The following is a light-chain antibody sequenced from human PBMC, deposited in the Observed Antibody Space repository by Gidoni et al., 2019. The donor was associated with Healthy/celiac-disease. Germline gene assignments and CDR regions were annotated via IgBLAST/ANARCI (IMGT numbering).Light chain of an antibody. CDR2: DAS. CDR1: QSVSRY. J-gene: IGKJ5*01. V-gene: IGKV3-11*01. CDR3: QQRSNWLSIT. Sequence: DIVLTQAPATLSLSPGARDTLSCRARQSVSRYLAWYQQKPGPAPRLLIYDASNRATGIPARFSGSGSGTDFTLTISSLEPEDLAVYYCQQRSNWLSITFGQGTRLEIK.